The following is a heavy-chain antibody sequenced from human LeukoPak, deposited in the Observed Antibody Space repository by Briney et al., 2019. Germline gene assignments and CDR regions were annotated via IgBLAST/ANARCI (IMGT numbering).Heavy chain of an antibody. Sequence: SETLSLTCTVSGGSISSYYWSWIRQPPGKGLEWIGYIYYSGSTNYNPSLKSRVTISVDTSKNQFSLKLSSVTAADTAVYYCARSYRGYSYGLDYYYMDVWGKGTTVTVSS. D-gene: IGHD5-18*01. J-gene: IGHJ6*03. CDR3: ARSYRGYSYGLDYYYMDV. V-gene: IGHV4-59*01. CDR2: IYYSGST. CDR1: GGSISSYY.